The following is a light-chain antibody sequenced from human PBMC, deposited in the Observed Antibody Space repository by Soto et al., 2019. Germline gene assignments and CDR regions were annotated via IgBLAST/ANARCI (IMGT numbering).Light chain of an antibody. J-gene: IGKJ1*01. CDR3: QHYDSSPQT. CDR1: QSVTSSY. V-gene: IGKV3-20*01. CDR2: AAS. Sequence: EIVLTQSPGTLSLSPGERATLSCRASQSVTSSYLAWYQQKPGQAPRLLIYAASSRATGIPDRFSGSGSGTDFTLTISRLEPEDFSVYYCQHYDSSPQTFGQGTKVEIK.